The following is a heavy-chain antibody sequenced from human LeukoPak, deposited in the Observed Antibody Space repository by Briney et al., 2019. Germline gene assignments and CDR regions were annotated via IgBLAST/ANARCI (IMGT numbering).Heavy chain of an antibody. CDR1: GYSISSGYH. CDR3: ARDKGEMAPDFDY. D-gene: IGHD5-24*01. V-gene: IGHV4-61*01. Sequence: SETLSLTCTVSGYSISSGYHWGWIRQPPGKGLEWIGYIYYSGRTNYNPSLKSLVTISVDTSKNQFSLKLSSVTAADTAVYYCARDKGEMAPDFDYWGQGTLATVSS. J-gene: IGHJ4*02. CDR2: IYYSGRT.